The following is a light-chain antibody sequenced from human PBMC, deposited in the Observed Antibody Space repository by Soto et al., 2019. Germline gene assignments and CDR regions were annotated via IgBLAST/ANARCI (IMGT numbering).Light chain of an antibody. J-gene: IGKJ4*01. CDR3: QQYGGSPRVT. V-gene: IGKV3-20*01. CDR1: QSVSSNY. Sequence: EIVLTQSPGTLSLSPGERATPSCRASQSVSSNYLAWYQQKPGQAPRLLIYGASSRATGIPDRFSGSGSGTDFTLTISRLEPEDFAVYYCQQYGGSPRVTFGGGTKVEIK. CDR2: GAS.